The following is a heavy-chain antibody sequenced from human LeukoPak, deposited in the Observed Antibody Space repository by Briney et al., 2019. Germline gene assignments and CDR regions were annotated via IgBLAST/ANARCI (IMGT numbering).Heavy chain of an antibody. CDR1: GGSISSYY. D-gene: IGHD3-22*01. Sequence: KPSETLSLTCTVSGGSISSYYWNWIRQPPGKGLEWIEYIYYSGSTNYNPSLKSRVTISVDTSKNQFSLKLSSVTAADTAVYYCARRDSSGPRRRVFDYWGQGTLVTVSS. J-gene: IGHJ4*02. CDR3: ARRDSSGPRRRVFDY. V-gene: IGHV4-59*12. CDR2: IYYSGST.